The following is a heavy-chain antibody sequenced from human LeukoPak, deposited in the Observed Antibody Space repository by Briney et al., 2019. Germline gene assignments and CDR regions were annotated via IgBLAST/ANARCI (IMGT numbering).Heavy chain of an antibody. D-gene: IGHD3-10*01. Sequence: SETLSLTCTVSGGSVNSYYLSWIRQPAGKTLEWIGRIYTSGSTNYNPSLKSRVTMSVDTSKNQFSLKLSSVTAADTAVYYCAREVVRGVIITPRYYMDVWGKGTTVTISS. J-gene: IGHJ6*03. CDR1: GGSVNSYY. CDR3: AREVVRGVIITPRYYMDV. V-gene: IGHV4-4*07. CDR2: IYTSGST.